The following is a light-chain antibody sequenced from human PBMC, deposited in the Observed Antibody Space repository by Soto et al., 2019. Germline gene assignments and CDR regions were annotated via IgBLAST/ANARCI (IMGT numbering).Light chain of an antibody. V-gene: IGKV3-11*01. CDR1: QSVSSY. CDR3: QKYDSAPWT. CDR2: DAS. Sequence: EIVLTQSPATLSLSPGERATLSCRASQSVSSYLAWYQQKPGQAPRLFIYDASNRATGIPARFSGSGSGTDFTLTISSLEPEDFATYYCQKYDSAPWTFGQGTKVEIK. J-gene: IGKJ1*01.